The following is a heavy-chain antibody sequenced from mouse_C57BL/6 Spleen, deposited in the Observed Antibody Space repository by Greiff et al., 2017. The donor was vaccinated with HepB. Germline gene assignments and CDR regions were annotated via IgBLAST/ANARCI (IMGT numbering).Heavy chain of an antibody. Sequence: VQLQQPGTELVKPGASVKLSCKASGYTFTSYWMHWVKQRPGQGLEWIGNINPSNGGTNYNEKFKSKATLTVDKSSSTAYMQLSRLTSEDSAVYYCARSIRDDGYYPLDYWGQGTTLTVSS. D-gene: IGHD2-3*01. CDR2: INPSNGGT. J-gene: IGHJ2*01. V-gene: IGHV1-53*01. CDR1: GYTFTSYW. CDR3: ARSIRDDGYYPLDY.